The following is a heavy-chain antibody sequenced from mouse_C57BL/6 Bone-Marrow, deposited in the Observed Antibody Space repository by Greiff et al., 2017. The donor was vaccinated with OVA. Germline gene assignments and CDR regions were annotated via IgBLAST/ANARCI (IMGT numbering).Heavy chain of an antibody. J-gene: IGHJ1*03. D-gene: IGHD1-1*01. Sequence: VHLVESGPGLVQPSQSLSITCTVSGFSLTSYGVHWVRQSPGKGLEWLGVIWSGGSTDYNAAFISRLSISKDNSKSQVFFKMNSLQADDTAIYYCARNSYYGSSYWYFDVWGTGTTVTVSS. V-gene: IGHV2-2*01. CDR2: IWSGGST. CDR1: GFSLTSYG. CDR3: ARNSYYGSSYWYFDV.